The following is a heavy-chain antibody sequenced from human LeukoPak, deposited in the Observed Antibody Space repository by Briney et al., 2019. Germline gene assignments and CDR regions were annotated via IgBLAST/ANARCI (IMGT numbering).Heavy chain of an antibody. V-gene: IGHV3-74*01. CDR3: AKVGLVGATTRDRSYFDY. D-gene: IGHD1-26*01. CDR1: GFTFSSYW. Sequence: GGSQRLSCAASGFTFSSYWMHWVRQAPGKGLMWVSRVNGDGSTTTYADSVKGRFTISRDNSKNTLYLQMNSLRAEDTAVYYCAKVGLVGATTRDRSYFDYWGQGTLVTVSS. CDR2: VNGDGSTT. J-gene: IGHJ4*02.